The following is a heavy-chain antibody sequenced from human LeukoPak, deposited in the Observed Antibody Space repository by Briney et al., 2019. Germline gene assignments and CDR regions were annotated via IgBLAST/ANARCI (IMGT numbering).Heavy chain of an antibody. D-gene: IGHD6-13*01. V-gene: IGHV4-39*01. J-gene: IGHJ4*02. CDR1: GCSFSSCGYN. CDR3: AVAGIAATGAFDC. Sequence: SETLSLTCAVSGCSFSSCGYNWGWIRQPPGKGLEWIGSIYYSGSTYYNPSLKSRVSISVDTSKNQFSLNLTFVTAADPAVYFCAVAGIAATGAFDCWGQGTLVTVSS. CDR2: IYYSGST.